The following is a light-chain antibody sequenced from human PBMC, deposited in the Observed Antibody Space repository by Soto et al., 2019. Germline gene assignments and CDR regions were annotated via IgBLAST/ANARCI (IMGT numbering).Light chain of an antibody. Sequence: IVLTQSPVTLALSPGERAVLSCRASQSVSTSLAWYQHKPGQAPRLFIYDASKRATGIPARFSGSGSGTDFTLTISSLEPEDFGVYYCQVRDVWPSFGQGTKVEI. V-gene: IGKV3-11*01. CDR3: QVRDVWPS. CDR2: DAS. J-gene: IGKJ1*01. CDR1: QSVSTS.